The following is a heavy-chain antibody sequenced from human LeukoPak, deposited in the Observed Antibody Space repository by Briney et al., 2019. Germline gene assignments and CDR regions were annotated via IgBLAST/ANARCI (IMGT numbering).Heavy chain of an antibody. Sequence: PSETLSLTCAVYGGSFSGYYWSWIRQPPGKGLEWIGEINHSGSTNYNPSLKSRVTISVDTSKNQFSLKLSSVTAADTAVYYCARNKMKSSSGWRLPYDYWGQGTLVTVSS. CDR2: INHSGST. J-gene: IGHJ4*02. V-gene: IGHV4-34*01. D-gene: IGHD6-19*01. CDR3: ARNKMKSSSGWRLPYDY. CDR1: GGSFSGYY.